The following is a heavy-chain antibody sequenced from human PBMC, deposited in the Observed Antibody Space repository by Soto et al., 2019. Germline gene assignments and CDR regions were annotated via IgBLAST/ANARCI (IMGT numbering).Heavy chain of an antibody. CDR1: GFTFNNFA. D-gene: IGHD5-18*01. Sequence: GGSLRLSCAASGFTFNNFALSWVRQAPGKGLEWVSAISGGGDTKYYADSVKGRFTISRDNSKNLLYLQMNSLRAEDTAVYYCARVLRQLWSFGPFDYWGQGTLVTVSS. J-gene: IGHJ4*02. CDR2: ISGGGDTK. V-gene: IGHV3-23*01. CDR3: ARVLRQLWSFGPFDY.